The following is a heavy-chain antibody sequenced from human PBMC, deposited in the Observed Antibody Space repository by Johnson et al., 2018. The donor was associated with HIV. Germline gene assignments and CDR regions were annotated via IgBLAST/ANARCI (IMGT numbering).Heavy chain of an antibody. Sequence: QVQLVESGGGVVQPGRSLRLSCAASGFTFSSYAMHWVRQAPGKGLEWVAVISYDGSNKYYADSVKGRFPIYRYNAKNSRYLQMGSLRAEYTALYYCARVMSSGYFFDAFDIWGQGTMVTVSS. D-gene: IGHD3-22*01. CDR3: ARVMSSGYFFDAFDI. CDR1: GFTFSSYA. J-gene: IGHJ3*02. V-gene: IGHV3-30*04. CDR2: ISYDGSNK.